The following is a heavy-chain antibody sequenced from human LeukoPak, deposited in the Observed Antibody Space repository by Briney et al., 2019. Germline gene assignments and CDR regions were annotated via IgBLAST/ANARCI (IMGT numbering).Heavy chain of an antibody. Sequence: PSETLSLTCTVSGGSISSYYWSWIRQPAGKGLEWIGRIYTSGSTNYNPSLKSGVTMSVATSKTQFSLKLSSVTAADTAVYYCARHCKWGLLECFDYWGQGTLVNVSP. J-gene: IGHJ4*02. CDR3: ARHCKWGLLECFDY. D-gene: IGHD1-26*01. V-gene: IGHV4-4*07. CDR2: IYTSGST. CDR1: GGSISSYY.